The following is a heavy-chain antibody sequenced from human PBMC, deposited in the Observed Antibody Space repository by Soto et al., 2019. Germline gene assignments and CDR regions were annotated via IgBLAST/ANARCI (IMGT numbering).Heavy chain of an antibody. V-gene: IGHV4-39*01. D-gene: IGHD6-13*01. J-gene: IGHJ6*02. CDR3: ARWAAGYYYYYYGMDV. CDR2: IYYSGST. CDR1: GGSISSSSYY. Sequence: SSETLSLTCTVSGGSISSSSYYWGWIRQPPGKGLEWIGSIYYSGSTYYNPSLKSRVTISVDTSKNQFSLKLSSVTAADTAVYYCARWAAGYYYYYYGMDVWGQRTTVTVSS.